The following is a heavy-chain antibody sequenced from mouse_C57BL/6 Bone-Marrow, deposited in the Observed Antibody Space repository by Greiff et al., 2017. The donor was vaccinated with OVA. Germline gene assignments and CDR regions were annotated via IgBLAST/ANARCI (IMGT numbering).Heavy chain of an antibody. CDR2: INPYNGGT. CDR3: ARGSSGYYFDY. Sequence: EVKLMESGPVLVKPGASVKMSCKASGYTFTDYYMNWVKQSHGKSLEWIGVINPYNGGTSYNQKFKGKATLTVDKSSSTAYMELNSLTSEDSAVYYCARGSSGYYFDYWGQGTTLTVSS. CDR1: GYTFTDYY. D-gene: IGHD3-2*02. V-gene: IGHV1-19*01. J-gene: IGHJ2*01.